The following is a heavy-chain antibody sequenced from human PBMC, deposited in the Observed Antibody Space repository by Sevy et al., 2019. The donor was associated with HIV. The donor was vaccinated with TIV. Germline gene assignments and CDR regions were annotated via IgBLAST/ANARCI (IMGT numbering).Heavy chain of an antibody. CDR1: GRSMTGYY. D-gene: IGHD3-9*01. CDR3: ARAPPYYDILTGRGYCDY. CDR2: IYYCGST. V-gene: IGHV4-59*01. Sequence: SETLSLTCTVSGRSMTGYYWTWIRQPPGKGLEWIGYIYYCGSTNYNPSLKSRVTISVDTSKNQFSLELSSVTAADTAVYYCARAPPYYDILTGRGYCDYWGQGTLVTVSS. J-gene: IGHJ4*02.